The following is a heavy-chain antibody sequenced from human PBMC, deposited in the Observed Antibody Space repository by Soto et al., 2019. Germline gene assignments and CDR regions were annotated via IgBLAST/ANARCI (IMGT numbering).Heavy chain of an antibody. V-gene: IGHV3-66*01. CDR1: GFTVTNSY. CDR3: ARAVYDFWGAFDV. D-gene: IGHD3-3*01. CDR2: IYSGGST. J-gene: IGHJ3*01. Sequence: GGSLRLSCAASGFTVTNSYMGWVRQAPGRGLECVSVIYSGGSTYNADSVKGRFTISRDNSKNTLYLQINSPRVEDTAVYYCARAVYDFWGAFDVWGQGTMVTVSS.